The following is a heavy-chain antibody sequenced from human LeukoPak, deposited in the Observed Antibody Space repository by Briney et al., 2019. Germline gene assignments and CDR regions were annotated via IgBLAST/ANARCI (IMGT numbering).Heavy chain of an antibody. CDR1: GYTFTIYD. J-gene: IGHJ6*02. V-gene: IGHV1-8*01. CDR3: ARDMYSSSSYYYYYYYGMDV. CDR2: MNPNSGNT. Sequence: ASVTVSFTASGYTFTIYDINWVRQAPGQGLGWMGWMNPNSGNTGYAQQFQGRVTMTRNTSISTAYMELSSLRSEDTAVYYCARDMYSSSSYYYYYYYGMDVWGQGTTVTVSS. D-gene: IGHD6-6*01.